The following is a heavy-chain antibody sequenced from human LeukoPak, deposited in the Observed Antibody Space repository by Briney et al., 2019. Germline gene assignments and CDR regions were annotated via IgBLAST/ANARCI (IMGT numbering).Heavy chain of an antibody. J-gene: IGHJ4*02. D-gene: IGHD3-10*01. V-gene: IGHV3-64D*06. CDR3: VKEVTYYYGSGSYFDD. CDR2: IIIMGGIT. CDR1: GFTFTGTA. Sequence: GGSPRLSCSAPGFTFTGTAMDWGREAPGKGLESMSAIIIMGGITYEADSVKGRFTIDRDNSKNTLNLQMSSLRAEDAAVYYCVKEVTYYYGSGSYFDDWGQGTLVTVSS.